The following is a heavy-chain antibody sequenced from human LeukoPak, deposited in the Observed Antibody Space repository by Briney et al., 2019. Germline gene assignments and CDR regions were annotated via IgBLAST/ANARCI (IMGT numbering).Heavy chain of an antibody. CDR1: GGSISSGSYY. CDR2: IYHSGST. V-gene: IGHV4-39*07. J-gene: IGHJ4*02. Sequence: PSETLSLTCTVSGGSISSGSYYLGWIRQPPGKGLEWIGTIYHSGSTYYNPSLRSRVTISVDTSKNQFSLKLSSVTAADTAVYYCARGTRSGWYGNFDYWGQGTLVTVSS. CDR3: ARGTRSGWYGNFDY. D-gene: IGHD6-19*01.